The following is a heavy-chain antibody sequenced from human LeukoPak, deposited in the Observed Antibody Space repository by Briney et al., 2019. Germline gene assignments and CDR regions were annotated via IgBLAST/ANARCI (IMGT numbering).Heavy chain of an antibody. CDR2: INPNSGGT. Sequence: RASVKVSCKASGYTFTGYYMHWVRQAPGQGLEWMGWINPNSGGTNYAQKFQGRVTMTRDTSISTAYMELSRLRSDDTAVYYCAREVRYNWNVWNSSLDYWGQGTLVTVSS. V-gene: IGHV1-2*02. D-gene: IGHD1-20*01. J-gene: IGHJ4*02. CDR1: GYTFTGYY. CDR3: AREVRYNWNVWNSSLDY.